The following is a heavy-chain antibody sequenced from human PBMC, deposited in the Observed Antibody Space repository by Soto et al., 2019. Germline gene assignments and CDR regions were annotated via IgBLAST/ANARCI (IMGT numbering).Heavy chain of an antibody. CDR1: GSISSGDYY. CDR3: ARVSSVGATYSFDY. Sequence: SETLSLTCTVTGSISSGDYYWSWIRQPPGKGLEWIGYIYYSGSTLYNPSLKSRLTISIDRPKNQFSLKLTSVTAADTAVYYCARVSSVGATYSFDYWGQGALVTVSS. J-gene: IGHJ4*02. D-gene: IGHD1-26*01. V-gene: IGHV4-30-4*01. CDR2: IYYSGST.